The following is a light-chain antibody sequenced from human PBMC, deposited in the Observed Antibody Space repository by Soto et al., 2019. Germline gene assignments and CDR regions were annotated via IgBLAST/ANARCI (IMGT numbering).Light chain of an antibody. CDR2: GXX. V-gene: IGLV1-40*01. CDR3: QSYDSSLSGYV. Sequence: QSVLTQPPSVSGAPGQRVTISCTGSSSNIGAGYDVHWYQQLPGTAPKLLIYGXXXXXXXXXXXXXXSKSGTSASLAITGXXXEDXXXXXCQSYDSSLSGYVFGTGTKVTVL. CDR1: SSNIGAGYD. J-gene: IGLJ1*01.